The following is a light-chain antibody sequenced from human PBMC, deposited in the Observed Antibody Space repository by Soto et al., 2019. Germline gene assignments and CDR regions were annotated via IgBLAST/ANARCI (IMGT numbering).Light chain of an antibody. Sequence: QSALTQPASVSGSPGRSITISCTGTSSDIGSYHLVSWYQHHSGKAPKLIIYKVSQWPSGVSDRFSASKSGSTASLTISGLQAEDEADYYCCSYAGSNWGYVFGTGTKLTVL. CDR1: SSDIGSYHL. CDR3: CSYAGSNWGYV. V-gene: IGLV2-23*02. CDR2: KVS. J-gene: IGLJ1*01.